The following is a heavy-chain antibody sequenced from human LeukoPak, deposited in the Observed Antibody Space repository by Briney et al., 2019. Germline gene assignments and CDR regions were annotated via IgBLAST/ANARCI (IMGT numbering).Heavy chain of an antibody. CDR2: ISGDGGST. CDR3: ASGPSYYDSSGNYLVSPFDY. CDR1: GFTFDDYA. D-gene: IGHD3-22*01. J-gene: IGHJ4*02. V-gene: IGHV3-43*02. Sequence: GSLRLSCAASGFTFDDYAMHWVRQAPGKVLEWVSRISGDGGSTYYADSVKGRFTISRDNSKNSLYLQMNSLRTEDTALYYCASGPSYYDSSGNYLVSPFDYWGQGTLVTVSS.